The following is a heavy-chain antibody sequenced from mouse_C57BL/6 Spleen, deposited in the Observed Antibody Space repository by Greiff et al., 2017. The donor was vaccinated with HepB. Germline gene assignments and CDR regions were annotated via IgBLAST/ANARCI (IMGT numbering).Heavy chain of an antibody. V-gene: IGHV1-15*01. CDR3: TSRDYGNYVKGDY. J-gene: IGHJ2*01. CDR2: LDPETGGT. Sequence: QVQLQQSGAELVRPGASVTLSCKASGYTFTDYEMHWVKQTPVHGLEWIGALDPETGGTAYNQKFKGKAILTADKSSSTAYMELRSLTSEDSAVYYCTSRDYGNYVKGDYWGQGTTLTVSS. D-gene: IGHD2-1*01. CDR1: GYTFTDYE.